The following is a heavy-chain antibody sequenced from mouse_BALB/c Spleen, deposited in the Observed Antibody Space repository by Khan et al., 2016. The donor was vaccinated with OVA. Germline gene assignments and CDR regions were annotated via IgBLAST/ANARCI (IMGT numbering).Heavy chain of an antibody. D-gene: IGHD1-1*01. J-gene: IGHJ2*01. Sequence: VQLQESGPELVKPGASVKISCKASGYTFTDYYINWVKQKPGQGLEWIGWLYPGSGNTKYNEKFKDMATLTVDTSSSTAYMQLSSLTSEDTAVYVCARGGYYGNSLFDYWGQGTTLTVSS. CDR1: GYTFTDYY. V-gene: IGHV1-84*02. CDR2: LYPGSGNT. CDR3: ARGGYYGNSLFDY.